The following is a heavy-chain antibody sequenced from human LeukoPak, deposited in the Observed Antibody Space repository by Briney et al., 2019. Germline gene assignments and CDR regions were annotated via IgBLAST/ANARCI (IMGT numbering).Heavy chain of an antibody. CDR3: ARADGYSSWFVH. Sequence: GGSLRLSCAASGFTVRSNYMTWVRQAPGKGLEWVSVMYSGDSTYYDDSVKGRFTISRDNSKNTLDLQMNSLRDEDTGVYYCARADGYSSWFVHWGQGTLVTVS. CDR2: MYSGDST. CDR1: GFTVRSNY. D-gene: IGHD5-18*01. J-gene: IGHJ5*02. V-gene: IGHV3-53*01.